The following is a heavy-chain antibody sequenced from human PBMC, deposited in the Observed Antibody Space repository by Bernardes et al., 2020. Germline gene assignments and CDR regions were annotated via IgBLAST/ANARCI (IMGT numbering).Heavy chain of an antibody. J-gene: IGHJ4*02. Sequence: GRSLRVSCAASGYSFSSYAMTWVRQAPGKGLEWVSAISGSAGSTYYADSLKGRFTISRDNSKNTLYLQMNSLRAEDTAVYYCARSRDYGDFGGILRGYYFDYWGQGTLVTVSS. CDR3: ARSRDYGDFGGILRGYYFDY. CDR1: GYSFSSYA. CDR2: ISGSAGST. V-gene: IGHV3-23*01. D-gene: IGHD4-17*01.